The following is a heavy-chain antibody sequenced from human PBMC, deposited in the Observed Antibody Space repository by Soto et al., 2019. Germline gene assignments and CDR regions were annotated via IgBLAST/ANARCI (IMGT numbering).Heavy chain of an antibody. CDR2: IYWKDDK. D-gene: IGHD6-13*01. J-gene: IGHJ4*02. V-gene: IGHV2-5*01. CDR1: GFSVSTSGVG. Sequence: QITLKESGPTLVKPTQPLRLTGTFSGFSVSTSGVGVDWISQPPGKALQWFAVIYWKDDKRYSPSLKSRLTIPKATSKNQVVLTMTNVDPVDTATYYCAHRRSSSSTYYFDCWGQGTLVTVSS. CDR3: AHRRSSSSTYYFDC.